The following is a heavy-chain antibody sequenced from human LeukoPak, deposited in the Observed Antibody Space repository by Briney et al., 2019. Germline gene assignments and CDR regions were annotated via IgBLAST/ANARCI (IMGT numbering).Heavy chain of an antibody. CDR1: GFTLSSYW. Sequence: PGGSLRLSCAASGFTLSSYWMTWVRQAPGKGLVWVSRIKSDGSNTNYADSVKGRFTISRDNAKNTLHLQMNSLRAEDTAVYYCARGGYYGSGRYYFDSWGQGTLVTVSS. CDR2: IKSDGSNT. V-gene: IGHV3-74*01. D-gene: IGHD3-3*01. J-gene: IGHJ4*02. CDR3: ARGGYYGSGRYYFDS.